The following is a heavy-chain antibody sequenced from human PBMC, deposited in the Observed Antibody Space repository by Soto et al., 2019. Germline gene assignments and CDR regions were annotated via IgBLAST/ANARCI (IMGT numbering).Heavy chain of an antibody. Sequence: SGPTLVNPTQTLTLTCTFSGFSLSTSGVGVGWIRQPPGKALEWLALIYWNDDKRYSPSLKSRLTITKDTSKNQVVLTMTNMDPVDTATYYCAHSSYYDFWSGYNWFDPWGQGTLVTVS. J-gene: IGHJ5*02. V-gene: IGHV2-5*01. CDR3: AHSSYYDFWSGYNWFDP. D-gene: IGHD3-3*01. CDR1: GFSLSTSGVG. CDR2: IYWNDDK.